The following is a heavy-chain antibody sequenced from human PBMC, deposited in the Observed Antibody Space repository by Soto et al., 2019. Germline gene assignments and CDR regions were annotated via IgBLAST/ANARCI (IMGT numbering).Heavy chain of an antibody. D-gene: IGHD2-2*01. CDR3: AKAFCSSSSCGKGYFDY. CDR1: GFTFSSYA. Sequence: VQLLESGGGLVQPGGSLRLSCAASGFTFSSYAMSWVRQAPGKGLEWVSTISGSGSSSYYADSAKGRFTISRDNSKNTLYLQMNSMRAEDTAVYYCAKAFCSSSSCGKGYFDYWGQGTLVTVSS. J-gene: IGHJ4*02. V-gene: IGHV3-23*01. CDR2: ISGSGSSS.